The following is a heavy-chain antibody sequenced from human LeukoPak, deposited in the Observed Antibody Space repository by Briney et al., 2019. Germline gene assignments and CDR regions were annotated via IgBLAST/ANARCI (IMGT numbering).Heavy chain of an antibody. CDR2: INHSGST. V-gene: IGHV4-34*01. J-gene: IGHJ4*02. CDR3: ARGSSRYYYDSSGHSY. Sequence: PSETLSLTCAVYGGSFSGYYWSWIRQPPGKGLEWIGEINHSGSTNYNPSLKSRVTISVDTSKNQFSLKLSSVTAADTAVYYCARGSSRYYYDSSGHSYWSQGTLVTVSS. CDR1: GGSFSGYY. D-gene: IGHD3-22*01.